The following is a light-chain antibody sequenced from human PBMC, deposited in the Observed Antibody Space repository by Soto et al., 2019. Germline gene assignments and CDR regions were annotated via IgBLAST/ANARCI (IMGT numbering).Light chain of an antibody. V-gene: IGKV3-15*01. J-gene: IGKJ5*01. CDR1: QSVSNN. CDR2: GVS. CDR3: QQYNNWPRT. Sequence: TQSPGTLSLSPGERATLSCRSSQSVSNNYLAWYQQKPGQAPRLLIYGVSTRDTGVPDRFSGSASGTEFTLTISSLQSEDFAVYYCQQYNNWPRTFGQGTRLEIK.